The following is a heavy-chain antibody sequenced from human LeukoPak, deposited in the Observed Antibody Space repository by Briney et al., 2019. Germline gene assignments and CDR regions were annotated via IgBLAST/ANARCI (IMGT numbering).Heavy chain of an antibody. V-gene: IGHV1-8*01. J-gene: IGHJ4*02. Sequence: GASVKVSCKAPGYTFTSYDINWVRQATGQGLEWMGWMNPNSGNTGYPQKFQGRVTMTRNTSISTAYMELSSLRSEDTAVYYCARGAEYCSSTSCYTPDYWGQGTLVTVSS. CDR2: MNPNSGNT. CDR3: ARGAEYCSSTSCYTPDY. D-gene: IGHD2-2*02. CDR1: GYTFTSYD.